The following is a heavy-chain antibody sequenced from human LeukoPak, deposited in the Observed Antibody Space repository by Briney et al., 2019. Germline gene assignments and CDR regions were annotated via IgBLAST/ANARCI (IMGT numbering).Heavy chain of an antibody. J-gene: IGHJ3*02. V-gene: IGHV4-38-2*01. CDR2: INHRGTS. D-gene: IGHD6-19*01. CDR3: VRAAVDGPGHNAFDI. CDR1: GSSISGDYF. Sequence: PSESLSLTCAVSGSSISGDYFWGWIRHPPGKGLEWIGTINHRGTSYYNPSLMSRVNMSVDTSKNHLSLKLTSVTATDTAVYYSVRAAVDGPGHNAFDIWGQGTMVTVSS.